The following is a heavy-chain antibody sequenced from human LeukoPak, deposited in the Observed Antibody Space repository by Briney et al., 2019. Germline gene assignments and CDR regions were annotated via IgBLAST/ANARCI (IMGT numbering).Heavy chain of an antibody. CDR2: INHSGST. V-gene: IGHV4-34*01. CDR1: GGSFSGYY. D-gene: IGHD3-22*01. J-gene: IGHJ4*02. CDR3: ASYDSSGYQDFDY. Sequence: PSGTLSLTCAVYGGSFSGYYWSWIRQPPGKGLEWIGEINHSGSTNYNPSLKSRVTISVDTSKNQFSLKLSSVTAADTAVYYCASYDSSGYQDFDYWGQGTLVTVSS.